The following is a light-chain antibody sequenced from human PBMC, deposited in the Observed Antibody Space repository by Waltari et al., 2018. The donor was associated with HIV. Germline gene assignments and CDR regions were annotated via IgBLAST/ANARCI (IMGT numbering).Light chain of an antibody. CDR1: SSDIGGYKY. CDR3: SSYTTSSTWV. J-gene: IGLJ3*02. V-gene: IGLV2-14*01. CDR2: EVS. Sequence: HSALTQPASVSGSPGQSITISCTGTSSDIGGYKYVFWYQLQPGKAPKLMISEVSNRPSGVSNRFSGSKSGNTASLTISGLQAEDEADYYCSSYTTSSTWVFGGGTKLTVL.